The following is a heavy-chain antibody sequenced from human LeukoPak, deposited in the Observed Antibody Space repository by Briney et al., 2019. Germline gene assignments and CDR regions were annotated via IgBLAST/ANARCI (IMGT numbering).Heavy chain of an antibody. CDR1: GGTFSSYA. D-gene: IGHD3-22*01. J-gene: IGHJ4*02. V-gene: IGHV1-69*05. CDR3: AREWYYYDSSGSENYYFDY. Sequence: GASVKVSCKASGGTFSSYAISWVRQAPGQGLEWMGRIIPIFGTANYVQKFQGRVTITTGESTSTAYMELSSLRSEDTAVYYCAREWYYYDSSGSENYYFDYWGQGTLVTVSS. CDR2: IIPIFGTA.